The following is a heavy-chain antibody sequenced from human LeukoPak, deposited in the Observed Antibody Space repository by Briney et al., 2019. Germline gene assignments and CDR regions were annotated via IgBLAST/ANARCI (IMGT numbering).Heavy chain of an antibody. CDR3: ARGGGEFNWLDP. D-gene: IGHD3-10*01. V-gene: IGHV4-61*02. CDR2: IYTSGST. CDR1: GGSISSGSYY. Sequence: PSQTLSLTCTVSGGSISSGSYYWTWIRQPAGKGLEWIGRIYTSGSTNYSPSLESRVTISLDTSNNQFSLKLSPVTAADTAVYYCARGGGEFNWLDPWGQGTLVTVSS. J-gene: IGHJ5*02.